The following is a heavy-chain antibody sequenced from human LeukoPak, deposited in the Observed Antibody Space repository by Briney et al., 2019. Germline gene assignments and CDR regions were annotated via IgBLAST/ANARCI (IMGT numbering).Heavy chain of an antibody. V-gene: IGHV3-21*01. CDR3: ARETVIVGAAP. D-gene: IGHD1-26*01. CDR1: GFAFSSYA. Sequence: GGSLRLSCAASGFAFSSYAMSWVRQAPGKGLEWVSSIGTSGGYTNYADSVKGRFTISRDNAKNSLFLQMNSLRAEDTAVYYCARETVIVGAAPWGQGTLVTVSS. CDR2: IGTSGGYT. J-gene: IGHJ5*02.